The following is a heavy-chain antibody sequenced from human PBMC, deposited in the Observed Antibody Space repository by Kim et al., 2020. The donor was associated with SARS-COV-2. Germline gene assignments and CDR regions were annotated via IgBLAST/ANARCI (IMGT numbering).Heavy chain of an antibody. V-gene: IGHV4-59*09. CDR3: ARGLHGSSAFGY. J-gene: IGHJ4*02. Sequence: NYTPSLQSRVTIAGDTTKNQFCLKLSSVTAADTAVYYCARGLHGSSAFGYWGQGTLVTVSS. D-gene: IGHD6-6*01.